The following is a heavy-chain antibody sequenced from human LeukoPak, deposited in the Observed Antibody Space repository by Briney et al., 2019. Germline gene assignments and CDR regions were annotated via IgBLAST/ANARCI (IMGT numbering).Heavy chain of an antibody. Sequence: GGSLRLSCIASGFTFHKNDMTWIRQGPGLGLEWVSLVTATGEATFYADPVKGRFTISRDNSKNTLYLQMSNLRAEDTAVYYCATGRFFDVWGQGTTVTGTS. CDR1: GFTFHKND. V-gene: IGHV3-23*01. CDR3: ATGRFFDV. D-gene: IGHD3-3*01. CDR2: VTATGEAT. J-gene: IGHJ6*02.